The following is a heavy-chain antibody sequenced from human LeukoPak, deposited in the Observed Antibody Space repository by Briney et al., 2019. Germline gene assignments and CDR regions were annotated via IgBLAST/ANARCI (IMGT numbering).Heavy chain of an antibody. V-gene: IGHV3-48*03. D-gene: IGHD3-9*01. CDR3: ARDYDILTGYLDLDY. J-gene: IGHJ4*02. CDR1: GFTFSSYE. CDR2: ISSSGSTI. Sequence: GGSLRLSCAASGFTFSSYEMNWVRQASGKGLEWVSYISSSGSTIYYADSVKGRFTISRDNAKNSLYLQMNSLRAEDTAVYYCARDYDILTGYLDLDYWGRGTLVTVSS.